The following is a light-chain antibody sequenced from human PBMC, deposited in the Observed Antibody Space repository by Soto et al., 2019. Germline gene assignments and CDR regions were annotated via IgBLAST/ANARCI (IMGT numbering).Light chain of an antibody. V-gene: IGLV2-11*01. CDR2: NVN. CDR1: SSDVEIYDS. J-gene: IGLJ2*01. Sequence: QSALIQPPSVSGSPGQSVTISCTGTSSDVEIYDSVSWYQQHPGTVPNPMIYNVNTRPSGVPDRFSGSKSGNTASMTISGLQAEDEADYHCATWDDDVSGVVFGGGTKLTVL. CDR3: ATWDDDVSGVV.